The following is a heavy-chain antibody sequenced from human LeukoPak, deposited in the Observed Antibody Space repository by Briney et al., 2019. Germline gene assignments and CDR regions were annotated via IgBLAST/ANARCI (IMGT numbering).Heavy chain of an antibody. Sequence: GGSLRLFCAASGFTFRIYWMSWVRQARGKGREWVANINQDGSEKYYVDSVKSRFNISRDNAKNSLYLQMNSLRAEDTAVYYCARDKVGYDSSGYYFGYWGQGTLVTVSS. CDR2: INQDGSEK. CDR3: ARDKVGYDSSGYYFGY. J-gene: IGHJ4*02. CDR1: GFTFRIYW. D-gene: IGHD3-22*01. V-gene: IGHV3-7*01.